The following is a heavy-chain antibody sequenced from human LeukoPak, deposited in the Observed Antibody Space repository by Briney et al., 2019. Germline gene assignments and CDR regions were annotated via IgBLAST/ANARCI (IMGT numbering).Heavy chain of an antibody. CDR2: IYPADSDT. CDR3: ARSRGSSGWSIDY. CDR1: GYSFTNYW. V-gene: IGHV5-51*01. D-gene: IGHD6-19*01. Sequence: GESLKISCEGSGYSFTNYWIGWVRQMPGKGLEWMGIIYPADSDTRYSPSFQGQVTFSADKSISTAYLQWSSLKASDTAMYYCARSRGSSGWSIDYWGQGTLVTVSS. J-gene: IGHJ4*02.